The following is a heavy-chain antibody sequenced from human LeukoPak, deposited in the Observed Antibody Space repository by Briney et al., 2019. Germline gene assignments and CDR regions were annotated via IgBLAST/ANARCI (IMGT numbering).Heavy chain of an antibody. J-gene: IGHJ5*02. CDR1: GGSISSYY. CDR2: IYTSGST. Sequence: PSETLSLTCTVSGGSISSYYWSWIRQPAGKGLEWIGRIYTSGSTNYNPSLKSRVTMSVDTSKNQFSLKLSSVTAADTAVYYCAREERSGYYYDNWFDPWGQGTLVTVFS. CDR3: AREERSGYYYDNWFDP. D-gene: IGHD3-22*01. V-gene: IGHV4-4*07.